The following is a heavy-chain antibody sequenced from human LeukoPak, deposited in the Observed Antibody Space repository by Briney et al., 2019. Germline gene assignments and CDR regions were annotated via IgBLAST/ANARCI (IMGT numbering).Heavy chain of an antibody. CDR1: GFTFSSYA. Sequence: PGGSLRLSCAASGFTFSSYAMSWVRQAPGKGLEWVSAISGSGGSTYYADSVKGRFAISRDSSKNTLYLQMNSLRAGDTAVYYCAGGWLRYYFDYWGQGTLVTVSS. CDR2: ISGSGGST. V-gene: IGHV3-23*01. CDR3: AGGWLRYYFDY. J-gene: IGHJ4*02. D-gene: IGHD5-12*01.